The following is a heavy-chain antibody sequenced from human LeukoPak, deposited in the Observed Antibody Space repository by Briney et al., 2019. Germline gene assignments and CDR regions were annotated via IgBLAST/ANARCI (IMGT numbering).Heavy chain of an antibody. CDR3: ARDDIAAAGMDY. V-gene: IGHV3-48*03. J-gene: IGHJ4*02. CDR1: GFTFSSYE. D-gene: IGHD6-13*01. CDR2: ISSSGSTI. Sequence: QPGGSVRLSCAASGFTFSSYEMNWVRQARGRGLEWDSYISSSGSTIYYADSLNSRFTISRDNAKNSLYLPMNSLNAEDTAVYYCARDDIAAAGMDYWGQGTLVTVSS.